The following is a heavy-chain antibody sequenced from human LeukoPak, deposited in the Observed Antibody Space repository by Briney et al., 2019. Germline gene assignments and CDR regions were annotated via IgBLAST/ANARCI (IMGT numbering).Heavy chain of an antibody. J-gene: IGHJ4*02. CDR2: ISGGGGST. CDR3: AANYYGSGSYYNPVGI. CDR1: GFTFSSYA. Sequence: PGGSLRLSCAASGFTFSSYAMSWVRQAPGKGLEWVSSISGGGGSTYYADSVKGRFTISRDNAKNSLYLQMNSLRAEDTALYYCAANYYGSGSYYNPVGIWGQGTLVTVSS. D-gene: IGHD3-10*01. V-gene: IGHV3-23*01.